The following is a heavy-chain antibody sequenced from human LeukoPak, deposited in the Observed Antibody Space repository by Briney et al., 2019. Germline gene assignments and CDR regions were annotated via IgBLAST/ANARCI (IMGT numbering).Heavy chain of an antibody. V-gene: IGHV3-53*04. CDR2: IYSDGST. D-gene: IGHD3-10*01. CDR1: GFTVSSNY. CDR3: ATRYYYGSGSYYMVDY. Sequence: GGSLRLSCAASGFTVSSNYMSWVRQAPGKGLEWVSVIYSDGSTYYADSVKGRLTISRHNSKNTLYLQMNSLRAEDTAVYYCATRYYYGSGSYYMVDYWGQGTLVTVSS. J-gene: IGHJ4*02.